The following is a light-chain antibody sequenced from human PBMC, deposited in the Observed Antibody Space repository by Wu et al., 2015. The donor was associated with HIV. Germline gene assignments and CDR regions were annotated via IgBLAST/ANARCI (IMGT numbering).Light chain of an antibody. CDR3: QQYDKWPPWT. CDR2: DAS. J-gene: IGKJ1*01. Sequence: EIVLTQSPATLSLSPGERATLSCRASQSVSSYLAWYQQKPGQAPRLLIYDASNRATGIPARFSGSGSGTDFTLTISSLEPEDFAVYYCQQYDKWPPWTFGQGTKVEIK. V-gene: IGKV3-11*01. CDR1: QSVSSY.